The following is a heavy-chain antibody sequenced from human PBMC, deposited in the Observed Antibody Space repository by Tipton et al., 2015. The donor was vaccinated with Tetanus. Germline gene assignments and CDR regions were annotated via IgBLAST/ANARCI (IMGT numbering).Heavy chain of an antibody. CDR3: ARVSRRNFYFDY. J-gene: IGHJ4*02. Sequence: TLSLTCTVSGDSLSNGDYYWSWIRQHPGKGLELIGYIYYSGTSYISPSLTRRVSIAVDTSRNQFSLSLTSVTVADSAVYFCARVSRRNFYFDYWGPGAQVTVAS. V-gene: IGHV4-31*03. CDR2: IYYSGTS. CDR1: GDSLSNGDYY. D-gene: IGHD2/OR15-2a*01.